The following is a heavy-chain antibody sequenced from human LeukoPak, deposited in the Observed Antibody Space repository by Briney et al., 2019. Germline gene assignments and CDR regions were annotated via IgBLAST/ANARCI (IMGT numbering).Heavy chain of an antibody. V-gene: IGHV3-21*01. J-gene: IGHJ6*03. D-gene: IGHD6-19*01. CDR3: ARGEPPCGSGWYDYYYCMDV. CDR1: GFTFSSYS. Sequence: PGGSLRLSCAASGFTFSSYSMNWVRQAPGKGLEWVSSINNSNSYIFYADSVRGSFTIYRDNSKNSMYLQMNSLRAEDTAVYYCARGEPPCGSGWYDYYYCMDVWGKGTTVTISS. CDR2: INNSNSYI.